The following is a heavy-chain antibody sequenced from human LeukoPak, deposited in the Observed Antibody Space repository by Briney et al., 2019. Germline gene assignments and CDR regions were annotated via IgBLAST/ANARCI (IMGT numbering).Heavy chain of an antibody. CDR3: ARASSGYSVHF. CDR2: LSYSGTT. CDR1: GGSISTYY. J-gene: IGHJ4*02. D-gene: IGHD3-22*01. Sequence: SETLSLTCTVSGGSISTYYWSWIRQPPGKGLKWIEYLSYSGTTNYDPSLKSRVTISIDTSKNQFSLKLRSVTAADTAMYYCARASSGYSVHFWGQGTVITVSS. V-gene: IGHV4-59*13.